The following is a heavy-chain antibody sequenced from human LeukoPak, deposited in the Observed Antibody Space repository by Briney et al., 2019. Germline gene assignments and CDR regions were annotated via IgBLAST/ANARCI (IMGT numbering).Heavy chain of an antibody. J-gene: IGHJ4*02. Sequence: SLRLSCAASGFTFSSYGMHWVRQAPGKGLEWVAVISYDGSNKYYADSVKGRFTISRDNSKNTLYLQMNSLRAEDTAVYYCAKDRGSRRWLQLVYYFDYWGQGTLVTVSS. D-gene: IGHD5-24*01. CDR3: AKDRGSRRWLQLVYYFDY. CDR2: ISYDGSNK. CDR1: GFTFSSYG. V-gene: IGHV3-30*18.